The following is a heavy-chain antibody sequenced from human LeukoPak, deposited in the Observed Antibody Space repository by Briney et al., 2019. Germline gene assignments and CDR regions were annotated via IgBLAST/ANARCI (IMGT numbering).Heavy chain of an antibody. V-gene: IGHV4-34*01. CDR1: GGSFSGYY. D-gene: IGHD2-15*01. CDR2: INHSGST. Sequence: PSETLSLTCAVYGGSFSGYYWSWIRQPPGKGLEWMGEINHSGSTNYNPSLKSRVTISVDTSKNQFSLKLSSVTAADTAVYYCARGGVVVAATRFSFAYWGQGTLVTVSS. CDR3: ARGGVVVAATRFSFAY. J-gene: IGHJ4*02.